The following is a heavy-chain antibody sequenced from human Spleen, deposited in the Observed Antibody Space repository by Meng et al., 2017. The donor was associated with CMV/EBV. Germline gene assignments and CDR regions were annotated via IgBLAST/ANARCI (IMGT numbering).Heavy chain of an antibody. CDR1: GGYFSGSN. V-gene: IGHV4-34*01. CDR3: VRAFLCRGPARPTWFDP. CDR2: ITYSEST. D-gene: IGHD6-6*01. J-gene: IGHJ5*02. Sequence: GSLRLSCAVYGGYFSGSNWNWIRQPPGKGLEWIGEITYSESTNYNPSLKSQVTISVDTSKKQFSLKLTSVTAADTAVYFCVRAFLCRGPARPTWFDPWGQGTLVTVSS.